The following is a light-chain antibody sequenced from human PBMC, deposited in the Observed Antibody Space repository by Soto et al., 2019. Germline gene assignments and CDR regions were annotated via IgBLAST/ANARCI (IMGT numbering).Light chain of an antibody. CDR1: QSVSSY. V-gene: IGKV3-11*01. CDR2: DAS. CDR3: QQRSNWRT. J-gene: IGKJ1*01. Sequence: EIVLTQSPATLSLSPGERATLSCRASQSVSSYLAWYQQKPGQAPRLLIYDASNRATGIPARFSGSGSGTDFTLTISTLEPEDFAAYYCQQRSNWRTFGQGTKVDIK.